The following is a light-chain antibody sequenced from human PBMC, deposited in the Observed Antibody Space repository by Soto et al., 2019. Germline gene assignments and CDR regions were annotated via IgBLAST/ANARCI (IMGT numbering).Light chain of an antibody. Sequence: EIVLTQSPGTLSLSPGERATLSCRASQSVSNNYLAWYQQKPGQAPRPLIYGASTRATGIPARFSGSGSGTEFTLTISSLQSEDFAVYFCQQYNIWPQTFGQGTKVDIK. CDR3: QQYNIWPQT. J-gene: IGKJ1*01. V-gene: IGKV3-15*01. CDR1: QSVSNN. CDR2: GAS.